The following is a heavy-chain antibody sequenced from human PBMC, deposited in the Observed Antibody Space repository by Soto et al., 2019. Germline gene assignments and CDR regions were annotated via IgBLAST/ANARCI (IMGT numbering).Heavy chain of an antibody. D-gene: IGHD3-3*01. CDR3: ARGEGANYDFFSYGMDV. J-gene: IGHJ6*02. CDR1: GGTFSSYA. CDR2: VIPIFVKA. V-gene: IGHV1-69*01. Sequence: QVQLVQSGAEVKKPASSVKVSCKASGGTFSSYAISWVRQAPGQGGEWMGGVIPIFVKANYAERFQGRVTITADESTSTAYMELNSLRSEDTAVYYCARGEGANYDFFSYGMDVWGQGTTVTVSS.